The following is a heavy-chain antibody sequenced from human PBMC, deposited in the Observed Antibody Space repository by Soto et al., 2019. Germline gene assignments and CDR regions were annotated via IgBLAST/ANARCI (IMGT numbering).Heavy chain of an antibody. CDR2: ITGSGATA. CDR3: AEGGWGDPRSSMDV. Sequence: DVQVLESGGGLVQPGGSLRLSCAASGFTFCSYAMTWVRQPPRRGLEWVSGITGSGATAYYADSVKGRFTISRDNSKNTRYLQMNSLRADDTAVYYCAEGGWGDPRSSMDVWGQGTTVTVSS. D-gene: IGHD2-21*02. V-gene: IGHV3-23*01. CDR1: GFTFCSYA. J-gene: IGHJ6*02.